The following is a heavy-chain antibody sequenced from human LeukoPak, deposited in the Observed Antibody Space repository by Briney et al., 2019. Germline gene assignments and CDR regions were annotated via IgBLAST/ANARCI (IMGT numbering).Heavy chain of an antibody. CDR2: IYYSGST. J-gene: IGHJ3*02. CDR1: GGSVSSDSYY. V-gene: IGHV4-61*03. D-gene: IGHD6-13*01. Sequence: KPSETLSLTCAVSGGSVSSDSYYWSWIRQPPGKGLEWIGYIYYSGSTNYNPSLKSRVTMSIDTSKNHFSLNLNSVTAADTAIYYCALDSSGWSDDSFDIWGQGTMVTVSS. CDR3: ALDSSGWSDDSFDI.